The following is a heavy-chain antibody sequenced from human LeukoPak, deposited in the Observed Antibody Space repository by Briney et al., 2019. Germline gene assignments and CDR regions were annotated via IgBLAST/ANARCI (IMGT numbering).Heavy chain of an antibody. D-gene: IGHD4-17*01. CDR3: ARLHSDYGDYWAGSGYYYYGMDV. CDR1: GGTFSSYA. V-gene: IGHV1-69*04. CDR2: IIPIFGIA. J-gene: IGHJ6*02. Sequence: SVKVSCNASGGTFSSYAISWVRQAPGQGLEWMGRIIPIFGIANYAQKFQGRVTITADKSTSTAYMELSSPRSEDTAVYYCARLHSDYGDYWAGSGYYYYGMDVWGQGTTVTVSS.